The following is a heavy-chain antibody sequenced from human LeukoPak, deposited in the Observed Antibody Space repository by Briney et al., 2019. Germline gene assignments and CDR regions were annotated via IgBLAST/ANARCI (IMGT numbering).Heavy chain of an antibody. V-gene: IGHV4-38-2*02. Sequence: SETLSLTCTVSGYSISSGYYWGWIRQPPGKGLEWIGSGSTYYNPSLKSRVTISVDTSKNQFSLKLSSVTAADTAVYYCARDTMFDYWGQGTLVTVSS. CDR2: SGST. D-gene: IGHD3-10*01. CDR3: ARDTMFDY. CDR1: GYSISSGYY. J-gene: IGHJ4*02.